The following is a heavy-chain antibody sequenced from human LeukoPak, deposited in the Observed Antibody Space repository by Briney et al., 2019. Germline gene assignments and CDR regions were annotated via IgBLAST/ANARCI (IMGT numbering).Heavy chain of an antibody. V-gene: IGHV4-39*01. CDR1: GGSISSSSYY. Sequence: SETLSLTCTVSGGSISSSSYYWGWIRQPPGKGLKWIGSIYYSGSTYYNPSLKSRVTISVDTSKNQFSLKLSSVTAADTAVYYCATTGEYVAYYYYMDVWGKGTTVTVSS. J-gene: IGHJ6*03. D-gene: IGHD3-16*01. CDR2: IYYSGST. CDR3: ATTGEYVAYYYYMDV.